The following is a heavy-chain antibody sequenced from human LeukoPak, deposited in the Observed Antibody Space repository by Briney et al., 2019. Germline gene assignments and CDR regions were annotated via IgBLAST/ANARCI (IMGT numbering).Heavy chain of an antibody. Sequence: SETLSLTCTVSGGPINGSSYYWGWIRQPPGKGLEWIGSIFYSGNTYYSPSLKSRVTISLDTSKNQFYLKLSSVTAADTAVYYCARAFWFDPWGQGILVTVSS. CDR1: GGPINGSSYY. CDR2: IFYSGNT. V-gene: IGHV4-39*07. CDR3: ARAFWFDP. J-gene: IGHJ5*02.